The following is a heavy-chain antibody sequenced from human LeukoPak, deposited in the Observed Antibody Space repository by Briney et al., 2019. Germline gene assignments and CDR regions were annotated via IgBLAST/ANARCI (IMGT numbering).Heavy chain of an antibody. CDR3: ARVIAAAGPTRDAFDI. V-gene: IGHV1-69*06. CDR1: GGTFSSYG. Sequence: ASVKVSCKASGGTFSSYGISWVRQAPGQGLEWMGGIIPIFGTANYAQKFQGRVTITADKSTSTAYMELSSLRSEDTAVYYCARVIAAAGPTRDAFDIWGQGTMVTVSS. J-gene: IGHJ3*02. D-gene: IGHD6-13*01. CDR2: IIPIFGTA.